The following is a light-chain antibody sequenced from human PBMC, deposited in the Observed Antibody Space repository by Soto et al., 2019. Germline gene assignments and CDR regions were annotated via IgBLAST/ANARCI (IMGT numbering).Light chain of an antibody. CDR1: QNIYSN. Sequence: IVMTQSPATLSVSPGERATLSRRASQNIYSNIAWYQQRPGQAPRLLIYRASTSATGVPARFSGSGSGTEFTLTISSLQSEDFTVYSCLQYHNLWAFGQGTKVDIK. V-gene: IGKV3-15*01. CDR3: LQYHNLWA. J-gene: IGKJ1*01. CDR2: RAS.